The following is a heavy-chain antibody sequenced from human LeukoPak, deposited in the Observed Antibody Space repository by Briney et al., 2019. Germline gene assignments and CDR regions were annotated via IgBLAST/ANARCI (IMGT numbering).Heavy chain of an antibody. Sequence: PGGSLRLSCAASGFTFSSYWMSWVRQAPGKGLEWVANIKQDGSEKYYVDSVKGRFTISRDNAKNSLYLQMNSLRAEDTAVYYCARDDTYYDFWSGYYNNWFDPWGQGTLVTVSS. CDR3: ARDDTYYDFWSGYYNNWFDP. V-gene: IGHV3-7*01. CDR2: IKQDGSEK. J-gene: IGHJ5*02. CDR1: GFTFSSYW. D-gene: IGHD3-3*01.